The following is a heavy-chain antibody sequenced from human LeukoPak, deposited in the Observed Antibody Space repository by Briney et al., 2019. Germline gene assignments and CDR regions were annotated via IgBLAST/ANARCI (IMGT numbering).Heavy chain of an antibody. D-gene: IGHD3-22*01. V-gene: IGHV7-4-1*02. Sequence: ASVKVSRKASGYTFTSYAMNWVRQAPGQGLEWMGWINTNTGNPTYAQGFTGRFVFSLDTSVSTAYLQISSLKAEDTAVYYCARASPSSKTRPYYYDSTGGDYWGQGTLVTVSS. J-gene: IGHJ4*02. CDR1: GYTFTSYA. CDR2: INTNTGNP. CDR3: ARASPSSKTRPYYYDSTGGDY.